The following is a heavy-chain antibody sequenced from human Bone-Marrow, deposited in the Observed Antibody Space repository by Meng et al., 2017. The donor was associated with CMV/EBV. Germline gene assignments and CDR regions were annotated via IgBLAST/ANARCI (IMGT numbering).Heavy chain of an antibody. CDR3: ARYQGVATRGEYDY. CDR1: GYTFTGYY. J-gene: IGHJ4*02. V-gene: IGHV1-2*02. Sequence: ASVKVSCKASGYTFTGYYMHWVRQAPGQGLEWMRWINPNSGGTNYAQKFQGRVTMTRDTSIITAYMEQSRLRSNDTAVYYCARYQGVATRGEYDYWGQGTLVTVPS. CDR2: INPNSGGT. D-gene: IGHD3-16*01.